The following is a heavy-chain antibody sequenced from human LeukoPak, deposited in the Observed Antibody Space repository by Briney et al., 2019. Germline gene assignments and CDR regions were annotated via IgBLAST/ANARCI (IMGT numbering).Heavy chain of an antibody. CDR2: IYHSGST. V-gene: IGHV4-4*02. CDR3: ARGHNENNYKSTIDV. CDR1: GDSISTSTW. J-gene: IGHJ3*01. D-gene: IGHD1/OR15-1a*01. Sequence: PSETLSLTCAVSGDSISTSTWWNWVRQPPGKGLEWIGEIYHSGSTNRNPSLKSRVTISVDKTENQFSLKLSSVTAADTAMYYCARGHNENNYKSTIDVWGQGTMVTVSS.